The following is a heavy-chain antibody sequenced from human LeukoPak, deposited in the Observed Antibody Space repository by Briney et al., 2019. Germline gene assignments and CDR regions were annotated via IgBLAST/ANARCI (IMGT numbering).Heavy chain of an antibody. V-gene: IGHV4-59*08. J-gene: IGHJ3*02. CDR3: ARRVYDSSGYEFPDAFDI. CDR1: GGSISSYY. D-gene: IGHD3-22*01. Sequence: KTSETLSLTCTVSGGSISSYYWSWIRQPPGKGPEWIGYIYYSGSTNYNPSLKSRVTISVDTSKNQFSLKLSSVTAADTAVYYCARRVYDSSGYEFPDAFDIWGQGTMVTVSS. CDR2: IYYSGST.